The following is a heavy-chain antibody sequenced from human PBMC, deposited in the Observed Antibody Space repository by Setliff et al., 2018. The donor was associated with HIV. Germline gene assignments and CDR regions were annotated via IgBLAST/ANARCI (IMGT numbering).Heavy chain of an antibody. J-gene: IGHJ4*02. V-gene: IGHV4-39*07. D-gene: IGHD3-22*01. Sequence: SETLSLTCTVSGGSISSSSYYWGWIRQPPGKGLEWIGTIYYSGSTYYNPSLKSRVTISVDTPKNQFSLKVRSVTVADTAVYYCARSDYYDSSGYILDYWGQGILVTVSS. CDR1: GGSISSSSYY. CDR3: ARSDYYDSSGYILDY. CDR2: IYYSGST.